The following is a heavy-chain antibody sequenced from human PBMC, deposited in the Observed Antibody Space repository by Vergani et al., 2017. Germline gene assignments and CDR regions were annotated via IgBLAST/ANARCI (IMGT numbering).Heavy chain of an antibody. CDR1: GGSISSSSYY. J-gene: IGHJ5*02. CDR2: IYYSGST. CDR3: ARERYSSGWSWFDP. Sequence: QLQLQESGPGLVKPSETLSLTCTVSGGSISSSSYYWGWIRQPPGKGLAWIGSIYYSGSTYYNPSLKSRVTISVDTSKNQFSLKLSSVTAADTAVYYCARERYSSGWSWFDPWGQGTLVTVSS. D-gene: IGHD6-19*01. V-gene: IGHV4-39*07.